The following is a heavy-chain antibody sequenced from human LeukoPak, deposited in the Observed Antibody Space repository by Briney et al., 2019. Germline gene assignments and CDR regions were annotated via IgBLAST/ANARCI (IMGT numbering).Heavy chain of an antibody. CDR1: GGSISSSNNY. D-gene: IGHD3-10*01. CDR3: AKVASGKEGWFDP. CDR2: IYYSGST. V-gene: IGHV4-39*06. J-gene: IGHJ5*02. Sequence: SETLSLTCTVSGGSISSSNNYWGWLRQPPGKGLEWIGSIYYSGSTYYKPSLKSRVAISVDTSKNQFPLKLTSVTAADTAVYYCAKVASGKEGWFDPWGQGALVTVSS.